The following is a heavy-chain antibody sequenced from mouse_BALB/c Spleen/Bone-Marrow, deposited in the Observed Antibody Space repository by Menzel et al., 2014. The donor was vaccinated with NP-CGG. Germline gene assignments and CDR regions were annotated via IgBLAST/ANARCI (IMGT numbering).Heavy chain of an antibody. J-gene: IGHJ3*01. CDR3: ARSEGYDHDWFAY. Sequence: VQLKESGPELVKPGASVKISCKASGYTFTDYNMHWVKQSHGKSLEWIGYIYPYNGGTGYNQKLKSKATLTVDNSSSTAYMELRSLTSEDSAVYYCARSEGYDHDWFAYWGQGTLVTVSA. CDR2: IYPYNGGT. D-gene: IGHD2-4*01. CDR1: GYTFTDYN. V-gene: IGHV1S29*02.